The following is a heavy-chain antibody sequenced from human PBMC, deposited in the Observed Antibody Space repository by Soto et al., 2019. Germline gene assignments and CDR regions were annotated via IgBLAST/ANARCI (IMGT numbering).Heavy chain of an antibody. V-gene: IGHV4-59*01. CDR2: VYNSGST. Sequence: SETLSLTWTVSGGSISSNYWTWIRQPPGKGLEWIGYVYNSGSTNDNPSLKSRVTISEDTSKSQFSLKVNSMTAADTAVYYCARYRREAVAGYTLDNWGQGILVTVSS. CDR1: GGSISSNY. J-gene: IGHJ4*02. CDR3: ARYRREAVAGYTLDN. D-gene: IGHD6-13*01.